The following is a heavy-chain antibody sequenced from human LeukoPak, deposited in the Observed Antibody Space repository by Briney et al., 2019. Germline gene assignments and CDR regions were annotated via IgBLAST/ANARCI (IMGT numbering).Heavy chain of an antibody. D-gene: IGHD3-3*01. Sequence: KPGGSLRLSCAASGFTFSDYYMSWIRQAPGKGLEWVSYISSSGSTIYYADSVKGRFTISRDNAKNSLYLQMNSLRAEDTAVYYCARERRDDFWSGFGAYSMDVWGQGTTVTVSS. J-gene: IGHJ6*02. V-gene: IGHV3-11*01. CDR3: ARERRDDFWSGFGAYSMDV. CDR2: ISSSGSTI. CDR1: GFTFSDYY.